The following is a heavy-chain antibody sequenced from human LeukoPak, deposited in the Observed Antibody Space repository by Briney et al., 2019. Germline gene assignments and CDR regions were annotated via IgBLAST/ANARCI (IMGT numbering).Heavy chain of an antibody. CDR2: ISSSSSYI. D-gene: IGHD2-2*01. Sequence: GGSLRLSCAASGFTFSSYSMNWVRQAPGKGLEWVSSISSSSSYIYYADSVKGRFTISRDNAKNSLYLQMNSLRAEDTAVYYCARDIIVVVPAADENTFDYWGQGALVTVSS. CDR1: GFTFSSYS. J-gene: IGHJ4*02. V-gene: IGHV3-21*01. CDR3: ARDIIVVVPAADENTFDY.